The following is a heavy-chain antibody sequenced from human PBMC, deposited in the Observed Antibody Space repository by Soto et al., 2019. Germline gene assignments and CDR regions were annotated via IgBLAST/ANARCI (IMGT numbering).Heavy chain of an antibody. J-gene: IGHJ4*02. CDR3: AKEGCSSTSCYIDY. Sequence: GGSLRLSCAASGFTFSSYGMHWVRQAPGKGLEWVAVISYDGSNKYYADSVKGRFTISRDNSKNTLYLQMNSLRAEDTAVYYCAKEGCSSTSCYIDYWGQGTPVTVSS. V-gene: IGHV3-30*18. CDR1: GFTFSSYG. CDR2: ISYDGSNK. D-gene: IGHD2-2*02.